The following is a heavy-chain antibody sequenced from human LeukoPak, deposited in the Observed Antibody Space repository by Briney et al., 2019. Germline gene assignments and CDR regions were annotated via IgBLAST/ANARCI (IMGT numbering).Heavy chain of an antibody. CDR3: AVDLDFWSGYNY. D-gene: IGHD3-3*01. V-gene: IGHV1-2*02. CDR2: INPNSGGT. Sequence: ASVKVSCKASGYTFTGYYMHWVRQAPGQGLEWMGWINPNSGGTNYAQKFQGRVTMTRDTSISTAYMELSRLRSDDTAVYYCAVDLDFWSGYNYWGQGTLVTVPS. CDR1: GYTFTGYY. J-gene: IGHJ4*02.